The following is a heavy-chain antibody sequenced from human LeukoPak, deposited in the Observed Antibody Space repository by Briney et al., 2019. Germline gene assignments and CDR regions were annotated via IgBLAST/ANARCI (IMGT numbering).Heavy chain of an antibody. Sequence: ASVKVSCKASGDTFSSYAISWVRQAPGQGLEWMGRIVPILGIANYAQKFQGRVTITADKSTSTAYMELSSLRSEDTAVYYCALRYCSGGSCYSGAWFDPWGQGTLVTVSS. CDR3: ALRYCSGGSCYSGAWFDP. CDR1: GDTFSSYA. J-gene: IGHJ5*02. D-gene: IGHD2-15*01. V-gene: IGHV1-69*04. CDR2: IVPILGIA.